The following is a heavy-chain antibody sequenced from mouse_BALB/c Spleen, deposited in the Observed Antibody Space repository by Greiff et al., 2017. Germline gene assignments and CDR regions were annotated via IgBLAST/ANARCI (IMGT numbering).Heavy chain of an antibody. D-gene: IGHD2-9*01. V-gene: IGHV1-5*01. CDR1: GYTFTSYW. Sequence: EVQLQQSGTVLARPGASVKMSCKASGYTFTSYWMHWVKQRPGQGLGWIGAIYPGNSDTSYNQKFKGKAKLTAVTSTSTAYMELSSLTNEDSAVYYCTPYYGFSFAYWGQGTQVTVSA. CDR2: IYPGNSDT. CDR3: TPYYGFSFAY. J-gene: IGHJ3*01.